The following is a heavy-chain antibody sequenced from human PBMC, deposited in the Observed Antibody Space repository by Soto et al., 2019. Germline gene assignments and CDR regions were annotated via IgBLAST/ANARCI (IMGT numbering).Heavy chain of an antibody. V-gene: IGHV4-4*01. J-gene: IGHJ4*02. Sequence: SETLSLTCAVSGDSVTSNVWWSWVRQPPGKGLEWIGEAYHNGLTDYNPSLKSRVTMSVDTSKNEFSLKLTSLTAADTAIYCCVRDAAVPGESDRFDYWGQGILVTVSS. D-gene: IGHD6-19*01. CDR1: GDSVTSNVW. CDR2: AYHNGLT. CDR3: VRDAAVPGESDRFDY.